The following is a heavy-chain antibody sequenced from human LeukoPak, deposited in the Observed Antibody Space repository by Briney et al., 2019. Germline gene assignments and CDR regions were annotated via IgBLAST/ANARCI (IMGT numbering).Heavy chain of an antibody. CDR2: IKSKTDGGTT. V-gene: IGHV3-15*01. J-gene: IGHJ6*03. Sequence: GGSLRLSCAASGFTFSNAWMSWVRQAPGKGLEWVGRIKSKTDGGTTDYAAPVKGRFTISRDDSKNTLYLQMNSLKTEDTAVYYCTTEILWFGELSNYMDVWGKGTTVTVSS. D-gene: IGHD3-10*01. CDR1: GFTFSNAW. CDR3: TTEILWFGELSNYMDV.